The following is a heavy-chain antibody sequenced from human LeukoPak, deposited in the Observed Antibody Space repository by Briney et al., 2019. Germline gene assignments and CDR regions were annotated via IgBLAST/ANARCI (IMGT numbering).Heavy chain of an antibody. CDR1: GYTFTGYY. J-gene: IGHJ6*02. V-gene: IGHV1-2*02. Sequence: ASVKVSCKASGYTFTGYYMHWVRQAPGQGLEWMGWINPNSGGTNYAQKFQGRVTMTRDTSISTAYKELSRLRSDDTAVYYCARDPPISGSRRYGMDVWGQGTTVTVSS. CDR3: ARDPPISGSRRYGMDV. D-gene: IGHD1-26*01. CDR2: INPNSGGT.